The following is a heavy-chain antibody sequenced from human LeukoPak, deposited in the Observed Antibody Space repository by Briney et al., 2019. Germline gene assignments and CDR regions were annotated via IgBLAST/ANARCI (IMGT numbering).Heavy chain of an antibody. J-gene: IGHJ5*02. V-gene: IGHV1-69*13. Sequence: SVKVSCNASGGTFSSYAISWVRQAPGQGLEWMGGIIPIFGTANYAQKFQGRVTITADESTSTAYMELSSLRSEDTAVYYCARGGRRGAVDTAMVTPWGQGTLVTVSS. CDR2: IIPIFGTA. CDR1: GGTFSSYA. D-gene: IGHD5-18*01. CDR3: ARGGRRGAVDTAMVTP.